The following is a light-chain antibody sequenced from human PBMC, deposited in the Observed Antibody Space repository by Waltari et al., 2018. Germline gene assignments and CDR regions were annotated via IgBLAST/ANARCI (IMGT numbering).Light chain of an antibody. CDR2: DVS. CDR3: SSYTSSSTVV. J-gene: IGLJ2*01. Sequence: QSALTQPASVSGSPGQSITISCTGTSSDVGGYNYVSWYQQHPGKAPELRIYDVSNRPSGVSKRFSGSKSGNTASLTISGLQAEDEADYYCSSYTSSSTVVFGGGTKLTVL. CDR1: SSDVGGYNY. V-gene: IGLV2-14*03.